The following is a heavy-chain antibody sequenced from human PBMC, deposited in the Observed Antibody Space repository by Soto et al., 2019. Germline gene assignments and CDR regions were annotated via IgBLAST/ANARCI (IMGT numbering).Heavy chain of an antibody. Sequence: QVQLVQSGAEVKKPGASVKVSCKASGYTFTSYDINWVRQATGQGLEWMGWMNPNSGNTGYAQKFQGRVTMTRNTSISTAYMELSSLRSEDTAVYYCARTAARQKIVARPRWFDPWGQGTLVTVSS. V-gene: IGHV1-8*01. J-gene: IGHJ5*02. CDR2: MNPNSGNT. D-gene: IGHD6-6*01. CDR3: ARTAARQKIVARPRWFDP. CDR1: GYTFTSYD.